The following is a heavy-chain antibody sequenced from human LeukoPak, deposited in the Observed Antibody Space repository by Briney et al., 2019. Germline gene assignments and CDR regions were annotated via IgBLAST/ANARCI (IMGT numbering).Heavy chain of an antibody. CDR1: GFTFSDYN. D-gene: IGHD3-10*01. J-gene: IGHJ4*02. CDR2: ISSGSSYI. Sequence: GGSLRLSCAASGFTFSDYNMNWVRQAPGKGLEWVSSISSGSSYIYYADSVKGRFTISRDNTKYSLYLQMYSLRAEDTAAYYCVIGSGLFDYWGQGTLVTVSS. V-gene: IGHV3-21*01. CDR3: VIGSGLFDY.